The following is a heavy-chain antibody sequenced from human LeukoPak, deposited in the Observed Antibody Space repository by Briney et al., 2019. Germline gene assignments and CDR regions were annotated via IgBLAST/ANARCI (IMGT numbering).Heavy chain of an antibody. V-gene: IGHV3-48*03. CDR2: ISGSGATI. CDR1: GLTFRSHE. J-gene: IGHJ5*02. Sequence: GGSLRLSCKVSGLTFRSHEMNWVRQAPGKGLEWVSYISGSGATIYYTDSAKGRFTISRDNTKNSLFLQMNSLRAEDTAIYYCATVAVAGTSGEGWFDPWGQGTLVTVSS. CDR3: ATVAVAGTSGEGWFDP. D-gene: IGHD2-15*01.